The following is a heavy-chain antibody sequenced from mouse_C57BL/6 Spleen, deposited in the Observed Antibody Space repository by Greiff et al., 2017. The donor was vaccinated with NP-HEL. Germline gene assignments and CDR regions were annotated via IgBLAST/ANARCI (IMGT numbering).Heavy chain of an antibody. V-gene: IGHV1-9*01. Sequence: GEILPGSGSTNYNEKFKGKATFTADTSSNTAYMQLSSLTTEDSAIYYCASGIYYGSYWGQGTTLTVSS. CDR3: ASGIYYGSY. J-gene: IGHJ2*01. CDR2: ILPGSGST. D-gene: IGHD2-1*01.